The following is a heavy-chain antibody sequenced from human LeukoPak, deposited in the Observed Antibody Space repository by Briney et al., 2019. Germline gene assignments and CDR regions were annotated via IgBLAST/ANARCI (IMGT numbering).Heavy chain of an antibody. CDR2: INPNSGGT. D-gene: IGHD3-9*01. J-gene: IGHJ3*02. CDR3: ARVARRILTASDAFDI. CDR1: GYTFTGYY. Sequence: ASVKVSCKASGYTFTGYYMHWVRQAPGQGLEWMGWINPNSGGTNYAQNFQGRVTMTLDTSISTVYMELSRLRSDDTAVYYCARVARRILTASDAFDIWGQGTMVTVSS. V-gene: IGHV1-2*02.